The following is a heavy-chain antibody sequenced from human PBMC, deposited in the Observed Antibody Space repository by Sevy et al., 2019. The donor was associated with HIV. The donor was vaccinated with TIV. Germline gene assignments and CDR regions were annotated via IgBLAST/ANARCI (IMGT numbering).Heavy chain of an antibody. CDR1: GFTVTNYV. J-gene: IGHJ4*02. CDR3: VRETGGSGSAGFFCD. Sequence: GESLKISCAASGFTVTNYVIHWVRQAPGKGLEWVALISVDGTNKQDADSVKGRFTISRDDPKNTVYVEMTSLTVEDTALYYCVRETGGSGSAGFFCDWGQGTLVTVSS. D-gene: IGHD3-22*01. CDR2: ISVDGTNK. V-gene: IGHV3-30*03.